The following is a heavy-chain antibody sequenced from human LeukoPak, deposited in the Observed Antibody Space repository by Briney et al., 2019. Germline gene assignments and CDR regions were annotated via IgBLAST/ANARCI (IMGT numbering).Heavy chain of an antibody. D-gene: IGHD5-12*01. J-gene: IGHJ4*02. CDR3: VRDGGVSGYDLLDY. V-gene: IGHV3-7*01. Sequence: PGGSLRLSCAALGFTFSDYWMSWVRQAPGKGLEWVAHINQDGSEEHYMDSVKARFIISRDNAKNSLSLQMDSLRAEDTAVYYCVRDGGVSGYDLLDYWGQGTLVTVSS. CDR2: INQDGSEE. CDR1: GFTFSDYW.